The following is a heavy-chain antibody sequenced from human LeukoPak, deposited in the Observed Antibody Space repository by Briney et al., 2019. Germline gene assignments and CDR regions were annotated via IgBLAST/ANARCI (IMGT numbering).Heavy chain of an antibody. D-gene: IGHD3-10*01. V-gene: IGHV3-48*04. CDR1: GFTFSGYA. Sequence: GGSLRLSCAASGFTFSGYAMSWVRQAPGKGLEWVSYISSTGGTIYYADSMKGRFTISRDNAKNSLYLQMNSLRAEDTAVYYCARKAGDYWGQGTLVTVSS. CDR2: ISSTGGTI. CDR3: ARKAGDY. J-gene: IGHJ4*02.